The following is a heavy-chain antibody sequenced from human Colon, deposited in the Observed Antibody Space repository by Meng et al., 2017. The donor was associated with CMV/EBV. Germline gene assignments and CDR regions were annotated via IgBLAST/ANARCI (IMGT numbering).Heavy chain of an antibody. CDR3: ARDRLPAAIEIGHYYYGMDV. V-gene: IGHV1-69*10. CDR1: GGTFSSYA. D-gene: IGHD2-2*01. J-gene: IGHJ6*02. Sequence: SVKVSCKASGGTFSSYAISWVRQAPGQGLEWMGGIIPIFGIANYAQKFQGRVTITADKSTSTAYMELSSLRSEDTAVYYCARDRLPAAIEIGHYYYGMDVWGQGTTVTVSS. CDR2: IIPIFGIA.